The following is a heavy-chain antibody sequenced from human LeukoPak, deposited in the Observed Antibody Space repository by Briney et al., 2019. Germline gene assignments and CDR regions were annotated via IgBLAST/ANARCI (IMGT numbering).Heavy chain of an antibody. CDR2: INGNGAST. Sequence: PGRSLRLSCAASGFTFSNFAMSWVRQAPGKGLEWVSGINGNGASTYYSDSVKGRFTISRDNSKNTLYLQMRSLRAEDTAVYYCARDQGYSYYYLDYWGQGTLVTVSS. V-gene: IGHV3-23*01. J-gene: IGHJ4*02. D-gene: IGHD5-18*01. CDR1: GFTFSNFA. CDR3: ARDQGYSYYYLDY.